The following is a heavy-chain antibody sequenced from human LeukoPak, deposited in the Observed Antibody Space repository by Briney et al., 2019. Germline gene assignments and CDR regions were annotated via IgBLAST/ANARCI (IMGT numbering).Heavy chain of an antibody. CDR1: GFTFSNFA. D-gene: IGHD2-15*01. V-gene: IGHV3-30-3*01. Sequence: PGGSLRLSCVVSGFTFSNFAMHWVRQAPGKGLEWVAVISDEGNTKIYADSVKGRVTISRDNSKNTMNLQMNSLRPEDTAVYYCARDTLFCSGGYCYHDIWGQGTMVTVSS. CDR2: ISDEGNTK. CDR3: ARDTLFCSGGYCYHDI. J-gene: IGHJ3*02.